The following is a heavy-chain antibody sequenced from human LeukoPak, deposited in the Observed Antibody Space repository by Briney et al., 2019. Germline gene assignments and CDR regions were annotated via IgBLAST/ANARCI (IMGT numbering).Heavy chain of an antibody. Sequence: GGSLRLSCAASGFTFSSYCMHWVRQAPGKGLEWVAVILNDGSQEKYADSVKGRFTISRDNSKNTLFLQMNSLRAEETAVYYCARDDALGDNALDIWGQGTMVTVSS. V-gene: IGHV3-33*01. CDR1: GFTFSSYC. CDR3: ARDDALGDNALDI. CDR2: ILNDGSQE. J-gene: IGHJ3*02. D-gene: IGHD3-16*01.